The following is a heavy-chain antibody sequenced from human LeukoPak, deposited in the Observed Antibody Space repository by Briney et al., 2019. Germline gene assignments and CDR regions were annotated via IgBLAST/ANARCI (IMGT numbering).Heavy chain of an antibody. J-gene: IGHJ6*02. V-gene: IGHV3-30*18. CDR1: GFTFSSYG. CDR3: AKTHSYPNYGDLYYYYGMDV. CDR2: ISYDGSNK. D-gene: IGHD4-17*01. Sequence: GRSLRLSCAASGFTFSSYGMHWVRQAPGKGLEWVAVISYDGSNKYYADSVKGRFTISRDNSKNTLYLQMNSLRAEDTAVYYRAKTHSYPNYGDLYYYYGMDVWGQGTTVTVSS.